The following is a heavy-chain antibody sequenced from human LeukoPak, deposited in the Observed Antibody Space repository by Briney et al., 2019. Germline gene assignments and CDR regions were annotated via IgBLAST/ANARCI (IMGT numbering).Heavy chain of an antibody. Sequence: SETLSLTCTVSGGSISDYYWSWIRQPPGKGLEWIAYINYSGNTDYNPSLKSRVTISVDTSKNHFSLKLNSVTAADTAVYYCARLNVLNYSVLHHFDRWGQGTLVTVSS. J-gene: IGHJ4*02. CDR3: ARLNVLNYSVLHHFDR. CDR2: INYSGNT. D-gene: IGHD4-11*01. CDR1: GGSISDYY. V-gene: IGHV4-59*08.